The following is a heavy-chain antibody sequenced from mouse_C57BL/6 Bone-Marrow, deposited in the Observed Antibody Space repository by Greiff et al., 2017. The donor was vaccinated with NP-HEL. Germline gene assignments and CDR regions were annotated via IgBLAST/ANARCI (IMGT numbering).Heavy chain of an antibody. J-gene: IGHJ1*03. D-gene: IGHD1-1*01. Sequence: QVQLQQSGAELARPGASVKLSCKASGYTFTRYGISWVKQRTGQGLEWIGEIYPRSGNTYYNEKFKGKATLTADKSSSTAYMELRSLTSEDSAVNISTRDTTVVAHFDVWGTGTTVTVSS. CDR1: GYTFTRYG. CDR3: TRDTTVVAHFDV. CDR2: IYPRSGNT. V-gene: IGHV1-81*01.